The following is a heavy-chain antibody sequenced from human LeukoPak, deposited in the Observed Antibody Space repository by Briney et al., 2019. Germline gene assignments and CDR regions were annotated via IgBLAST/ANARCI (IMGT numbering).Heavy chain of an antibody. D-gene: IGHD3-10*01. CDR1: GFTFSSYA. CDR2: ISGGGGST. Sequence: GGSLRLSCAASGFTFSSYAMSWVRQAPGKGLEWVSAISGGGGSTYYADSVKGRFTISRDNSKNTLYLQMNSLRAEDTAVYYSAKDRYYASGSSYGNAFDIWGQGTMVTVSS. J-gene: IGHJ3*02. V-gene: IGHV3-23*01. CDR3: AKDRYYASGSSYGNAFDI.